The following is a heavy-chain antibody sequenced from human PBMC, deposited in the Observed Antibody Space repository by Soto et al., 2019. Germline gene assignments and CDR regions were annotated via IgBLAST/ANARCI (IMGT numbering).Heavy chain of an antibody. V-gene: IGHV3-23*01. Sequence: PGGSLGLPCAPSGFTFSSYAMTWAGQAPGKGLEWFSAISGGGGSTYYADPVKCRFTISRDNSKNTLYLQMNSLRAEDTAVYYCAKRPSYYYDSSGYYYYFDYWGQGTLVTVSS. CDR1: GFTFSSYA. CDR2: ISGGGGST. J-gene: IGHJ4*02. CDR3: AKRPSYYYDSSGYYYYFDY. D-gene: IGHD3-22*01.